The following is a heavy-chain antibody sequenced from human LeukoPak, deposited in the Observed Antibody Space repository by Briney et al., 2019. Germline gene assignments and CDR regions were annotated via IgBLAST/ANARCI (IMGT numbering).Heavy chain of an antibody. CDR1: GYTFTSYG. V-gene: IGHV1-18*01. J-gene: IGHJ6*04. D-gene: IGHD6-19*01. Sequence: ASVKVSCKASGYTFTSYGISWVRQAPGQGLEWMGWISAYNGNTNYAQKLQGRVTITTDESTSTAYMELSSLRSEDTAMYYCARGGAGYHGMDVWGKGTTVTVSS. CDR2: ISAYNGNT. CDR3: ARGGAGYHGMDV.